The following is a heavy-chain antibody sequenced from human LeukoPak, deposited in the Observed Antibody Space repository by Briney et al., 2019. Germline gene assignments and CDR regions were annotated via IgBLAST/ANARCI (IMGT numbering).Heavy chain of an antibody. D-gene: IGHD2-15*01. V-gene: IGHV3-23*01. CDR2: ISGGGGST. J-gene: IGHJ4*02. CDR3: ASQFPDIVVVVTAPPDFDF. CDR1: GFTLSSYA. Sequence: GGSLRLSCAASGFTLSSYAMTWVRQAPGKGLEWVSAISGGGGSTFYADSVKGRSTISRDNSKNTLYLQMDSLRTEDTAVYYCASQFPDIVVVVTAPPDFDFWGQGTLVTVSS.